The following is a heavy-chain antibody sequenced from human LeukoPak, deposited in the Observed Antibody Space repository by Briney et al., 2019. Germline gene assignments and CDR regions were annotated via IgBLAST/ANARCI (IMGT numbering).Heavy chain of an antibody. CDR2: IYYSGST. CDR1: GGSISSYY. D-gene: IGHD3-10*01. CDR3: ASLDTMQRFDY. Sequence: PSETLSLTCTASGGSISSYYWSWIRQPPGKGLEWIGYIYYSGSTNYNPSLKSRVTISVDTSKNPFSLKLSSVTAADTAVYYCASLDTMQRFDYWGQGTLVTVSS. V-gene: IGHV4-59*01. J-gene: IGHJ4*02.